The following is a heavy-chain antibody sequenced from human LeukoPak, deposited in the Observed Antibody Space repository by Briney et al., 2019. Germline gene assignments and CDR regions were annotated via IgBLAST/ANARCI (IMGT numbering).Heavy chain of an antibody. J-gene: IGHJ6*02. CDR1: GFTFSSYW. V-gene: IGHV3-7*04. CDR2: IKGDGSET. D-gene: IGHD2-15*01. CDR3: ARDRWVEVAATRVYYFYGMDV. Sequence: GGSLRLSCAASGFTFSSYWMSWVRQAPGKGLEWVANIKGDGSETSYVDSLKGRFTISRDNAKNSLYLQLNSLRAEDTALYCCARDRWVEVAATRVYYFYGMDVWGQGTTVTVSS.